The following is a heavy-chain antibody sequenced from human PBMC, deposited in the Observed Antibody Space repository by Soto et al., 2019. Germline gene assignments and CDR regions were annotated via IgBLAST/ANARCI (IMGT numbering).Heavy chain of an antibody. V-gene: IGHV3-21*06. CDR3: ARVYYCSDNNCHNLVGDLDY. CDR2: MISHGVYI. Sequence: GGSLRLSCAASGFTFSDYSLTWVRQAPGKGLEWFSYMISHGVYIYYADSVRGRFTISRDDFKNSLHLQMNSLKAEDTAVYYCARVYYCSDNNCHNLVGDLDYWGQGTLVTLAS. CDR1: GFTFSDYS. D-gene: IGHD2-15*01. J-gene: IGHJ4*02.